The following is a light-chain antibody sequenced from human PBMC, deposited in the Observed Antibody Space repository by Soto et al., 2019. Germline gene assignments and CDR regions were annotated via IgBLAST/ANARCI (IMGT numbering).Light chain of an antibody. CDR3: QQYDSHPWT. CDR2: GAS. V-gene: IGKV1-12*02. Sequence: DIQMTQSPSSVSASVGDRVTITCRASQGISSWLAWYQQKPGKAPKLLIFGASTFESGVPSRFSGSGSGTEFTLTINSLQPEDFASYFCQQYDSHPWTFGQGTKVEI. J-gene: IGKJ1*01. CDR1: QGISSW.